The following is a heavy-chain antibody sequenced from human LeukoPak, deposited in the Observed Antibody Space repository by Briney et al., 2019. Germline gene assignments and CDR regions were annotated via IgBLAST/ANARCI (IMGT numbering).Heavy chain of an antibody. CDR2: INSDGSST. CDR3: ARGTWSITAMVTREYYFDY. CDR1: GFTFSSYW. D-gene: IGHD5-18*01. V-gene: IGHV3-74*01. J-gene: IGHJ4*02. Sequence: GGSLRLSCAVSGFTFSSYWMHWVRQAPGKGLVWVSRINSDGSSTSYADSVKGRFTISRDNAKNTLYLQMNSLRAEDTAVYYCARGTWSITAMVTREYYFDYWGQGTLVTVSS.